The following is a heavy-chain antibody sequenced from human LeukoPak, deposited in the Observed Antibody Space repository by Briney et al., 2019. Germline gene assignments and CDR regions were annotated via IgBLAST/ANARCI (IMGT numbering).Heavy chain of an antibody. V-gene: IGHV4-34*01. Sequence: PSETLSLTCAVYGGSFSGYYWSWIRQPPGKGLEWIGEINHSGSTNYNPSLKSRVTISVDTSKNQFSLKLSSVTAADTVVYYCARGIRDYDFWSGYYLNWFDPWGQGTLVTVSS. J-gene: IGHJ5*02. CDR2: INHSGST. CDR1: GGSFSGYY. CDR3: ARGIRDYDFWSGYYLNWFDP. D-gene: IGHD3-3*01.